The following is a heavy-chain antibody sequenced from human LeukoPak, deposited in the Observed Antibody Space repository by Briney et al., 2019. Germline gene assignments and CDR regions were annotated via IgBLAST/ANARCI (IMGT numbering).Heavy chain of an antibody. V-gene: IGHV3-23*01. CDR1: GFTLGTFA. CDR3: AKARATIYYFDC. CDR2: ISASDTST. D-gene: IGHD5-12*01. Sequence: GGSLRPAWAAYGFTLGTFAMGWAGRAEGRGGGWLSAISASDTSTYYADSVKGRFTISRDNSKNTLYLQMNSLRAEDTAVYYCAKARATIYYFDCWGQGTLVTVSS. J-gene: IGHJ4*02.